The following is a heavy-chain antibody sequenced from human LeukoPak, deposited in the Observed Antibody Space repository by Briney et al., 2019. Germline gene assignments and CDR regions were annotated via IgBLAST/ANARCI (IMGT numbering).Heavy chain of an antibody. CDR1: GFTFSSYG. Sequence: GRSLRLSCAASGFTFSSYGIHWVRQAPGKGLEWVAVISYDGSNKYYADSVKGRFTISRDNSKNTLYLQMNSLRAEDTAVYYCAKDSRSLRYFDWSDYWGQGTLVTVSS. CDR3: AKDSRSLRYFDWSDY. D-gene: IGHD3-9*01. V-gene: IGHV3-30*18. CDR2: ISYDGSNK. J-gene: IGHJ4*02.